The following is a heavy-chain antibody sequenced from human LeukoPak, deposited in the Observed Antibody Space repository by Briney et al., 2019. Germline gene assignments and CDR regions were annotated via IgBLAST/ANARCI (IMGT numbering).Heavy chain of an antibody. V-gene: IGHV3-74*01. CDR3: AKDSTTVTRPTFGY. J-gene: IGHJ4*02. Sequence: GGSLRLSCAPSGFIFSDYWFHWVRQTPGQGLVWVAAINRDGTGTSHADSVRGRFTVSRDNSKNTLYLQMNSLRAEDTAVYYCAKDSTTVTRPTFGYWGQGTLVTVSS. CDR2: INRDGTGT. CDR1: GFIFSDYW. D-gene: IGHD4-17*01.